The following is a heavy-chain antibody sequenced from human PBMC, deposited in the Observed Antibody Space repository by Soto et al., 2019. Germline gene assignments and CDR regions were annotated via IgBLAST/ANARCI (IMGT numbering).Heavy chain of an antibody. CDR1: VGPLSDYS. D-gene: IGHD3-10*01. V-gene: IGHV4-34*01. J-gene: IGHJ4*02. CDR2: LKNSGSA. CDR3: ASRKSSPYFDY. Sequence: PSETLSLTCGVYVGPLSDYSWNWIRQSPGKGLEWIGQLKNSGSAYYNPSLRSRVTISVDTSKNQFSLKLSSVTAADTAVYYCASRKSSPYFDYWGQGTLVTVSS.